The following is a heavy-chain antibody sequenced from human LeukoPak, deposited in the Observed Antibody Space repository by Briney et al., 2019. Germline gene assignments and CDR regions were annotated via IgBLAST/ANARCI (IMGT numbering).Heavy chain of an antibody. Sequence: ASVKVSCKASGYTFTGYYMHWVRQAPGQGLEWMGRINPNSGGTNYAQKFQGRVTMTRDTSISTAYMELSRLRSDDTAVYYCARGYCTNGVCYKLVDYWGQGTLVTVSS. CDR3: ARGYCTNGVCYKLVDY. J-gene: IGHJ4*02. V-gene: IGHV1-2*06. CDR2: INPNSGGT. CDR1: GYTFTGYY. D-gene: IGHD2-8*01.